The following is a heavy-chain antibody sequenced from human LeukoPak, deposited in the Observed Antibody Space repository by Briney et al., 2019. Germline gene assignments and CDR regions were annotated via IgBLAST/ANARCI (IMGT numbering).Heavy chain of an antibody. CDR3: TVLWQQLTPVIQ. V-gene: IGHV3-73*01. CDR1: GFTFSGAA. J-gene: IGHJ4*02. Sequence: PGGSLRLSCATSGFTFSGAAMHWVRQAPGKGLEWVGRMRSKANDFATSYVASVEGRFTISRDDSKNTIYLLMNNLKTDDTAVYYCTVLWQQLTPVIQWGRGTLVIVSS. CDR2: MRSKANDFAT. D-gene: IGHD6-13*01.